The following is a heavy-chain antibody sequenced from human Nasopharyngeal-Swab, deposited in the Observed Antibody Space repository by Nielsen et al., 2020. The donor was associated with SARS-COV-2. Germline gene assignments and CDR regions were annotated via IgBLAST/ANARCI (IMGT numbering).Heavy chain of an antibody. CDR3: ARHERYGDYYYYGMDV. CDR2: IYHSGST. D-gene: IGHD4-17*01. CDR1: GGSISSSNW. Sequence: SETLSLTCAVSGGSISSSNWWSWVRQPPGKGLEWIGEIYHSGSTNYNPSLKSRVTISVDKSKNQFSLKLSSVTAADTAVYYCARHERYGDYYYYGMDVWGQGTTVTVSS. J-gene: IGHJ6*02. V-gene: IGHV4-4*02.